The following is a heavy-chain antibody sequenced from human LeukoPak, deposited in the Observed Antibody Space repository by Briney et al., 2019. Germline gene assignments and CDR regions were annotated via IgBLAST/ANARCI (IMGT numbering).Heavy chain of an antibody. V-gene: IGHV3-21*01. D-gene: IGHD6-13*01. CDR1: GFTFSTYT. CDR3: STQAARDSSWYG. J-gene: IGHJ4*02. Sequence: GGSLRLSCATSGFTFSTYTMNWVRQAPGKGLEWVSGISSTSTFISYADSVQGRFTISRDNAKNSLYLQMNSLRAEDTAVYYCSTQAARDSSWYGWGQGTLVTVSS. CDR2: ISSTSTFI.